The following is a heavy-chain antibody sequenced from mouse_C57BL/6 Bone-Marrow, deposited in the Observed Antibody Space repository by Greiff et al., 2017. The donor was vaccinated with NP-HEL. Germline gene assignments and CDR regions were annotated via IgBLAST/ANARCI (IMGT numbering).Heavy chain of an antibody. V-gene: IGHV1-81*01. CDR2: IYPRSGNT. D-gene: IGHD3-2*02. CDR1: GYTFTSYG. CDR3: ARYQLRLWFAY. J-gene: IGHJ3*01. Sequence: VQLQQSGAELARPGASVKLSCKASGYTFTSYGISWVKQRTGQGLEWIGEIYPRSGNTYYNEKFKGKATLTADKSSSTAYLELRSLTSEDSAVYFCARYQLRLWFAYWGQGTLVTVSA.